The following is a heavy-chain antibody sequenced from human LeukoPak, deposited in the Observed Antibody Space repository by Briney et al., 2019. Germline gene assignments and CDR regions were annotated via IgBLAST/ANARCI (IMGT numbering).Heavy chain of an antibody. CDR3: ARGKGYDSPSGAFDI. D-gene: IGHD3-9*01. CDR2: TFYRGTT. Sequence: SQTLSLTCTVSGGSITSGGYYWSWFRQPPGKGLEWIGYTFYRGTTYYNPSLKSRVTISLDKSKNQFSLNMTSVTAADTAMYYGARGKGYDSPSGAFDIWGHGAMVTVSS. V-gene: IGHV4-30-2*01. CDR1: GGSITSGGYY. J-gene: IGHJ3*02.